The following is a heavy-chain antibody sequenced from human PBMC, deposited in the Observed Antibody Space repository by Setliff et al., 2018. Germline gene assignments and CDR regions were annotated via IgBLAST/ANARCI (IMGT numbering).Heavy chain of an antibody. J-gene: IGHJ3*01. Sequence: ASVKVSCKASGYIFSSYGISWVRQAPGQGLQWMGWISSYNTDITNYAERFQGRITMTTDTSTSAAYMELRGLRSDDTATYYCAISTLSICSGGSCPNVFDVWGPGTLVTVSS. CDR1: GYIFSSYG. CDR2: ISSYNTDIT. D-gene: IGHD2-15*01. V-gene: IGHV1-18*01. CDR3: AISTLSICSGGSCPNVFDV.